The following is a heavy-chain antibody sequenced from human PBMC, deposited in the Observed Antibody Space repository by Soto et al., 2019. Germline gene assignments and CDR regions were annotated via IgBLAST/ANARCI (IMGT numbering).Heavy chain of an antibody. CDR3: ARGDQIYDILTGYKGGWFDP. D-gene: IGHD3-9*01. CDR1: GGSISSSNW. CDR2: IYHSGST. V-gene: IGHV4-4*02. J-gene: IGHJ5*02. Sequence: QVQLQESGPGLVKPSGTLSLTCAVSGGSISSSNWWSWVRQPPGKGLEWIGEIYHSGSTNYNPSLKSRVTIAVDKSKNQFSLKLSSVTAADTAVYYCARGDQIYDILTGYKGGWFDPWGQGTLVTVSS.